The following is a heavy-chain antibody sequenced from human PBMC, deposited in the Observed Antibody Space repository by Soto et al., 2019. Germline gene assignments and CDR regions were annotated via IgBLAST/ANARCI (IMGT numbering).Heavy chain of an antibody. V-gene: IGHV3-30*09. J-gene: IGHJ4*02. CDR2: ISYDGSKE. CDR3: ARYCNGGACYSASLDY. Sequence: PGGSLRLSCAASPFTFRSYSMHWVRQAPGKGLEWVTSISYDGSKESYADSVKGRFAVSRDNSKNTPYLQMNSLRPEDTAVYYCARYCNGGACYSASLDYWGQGTQVTVSS. D-gene: IGHD2-15*01. CDR1: PFTFRSYS.